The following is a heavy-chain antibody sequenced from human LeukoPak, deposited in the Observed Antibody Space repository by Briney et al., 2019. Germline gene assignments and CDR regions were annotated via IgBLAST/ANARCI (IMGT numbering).Heavy chain of an antibody. Sequence: SETLSLTCAVYGESFGGYYWGWIRQPPGEGLEWIGEINHSGSTNYNPSLKSRVTISVDTSKNEFYLKLRSVTAADTAVYYCARGLYEQVGEHDYWGQGTLVTVSS. J-gene: IGHJ4*02. CDR3: ARGLYEQVGEHDY. CDR2: INHSGST. D-gene: IGHD1-26*01. CDR1: GESFGGYY. V-gene: IGHV4-34*01.